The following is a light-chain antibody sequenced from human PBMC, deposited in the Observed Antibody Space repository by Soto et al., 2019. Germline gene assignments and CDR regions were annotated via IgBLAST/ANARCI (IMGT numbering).Light chain of an antibody. J-gene: IGLJ3*02. Sequence: QSALTQPASVSGSPGQSITISCTGTSSDVGAYTYVSWYQQLPGKAPKLMIYEVSNRPSGVSHRFSGSKSGNTASLTISGLQAEDEADYYCCSYTSSTTRVFGGGTKLTVL. V-gene: IGLV2-14*03. CDR1: SSDVGAYTY. CDR2: EVS. CDR3: CSYTSSTTRV.